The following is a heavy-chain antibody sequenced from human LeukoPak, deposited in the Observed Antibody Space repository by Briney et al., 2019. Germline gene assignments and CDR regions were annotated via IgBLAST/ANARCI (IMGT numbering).Heavy chain of an antibody. J-gene: IGHJ6*03. D-gene: IGHD2-15*01. Sequence: PGGSLRLSCAASGFTFSSYGMHWVRQAPGKGLEWVAFIRYDGSNKYYADSVKGRFTISRDNSKNTLYLQMNSLRAEDTAVYYCAKGRSDIVVVVAALNYYYYMDVWGKGTTVTVSS. CDR2: IRYDGSNK. V-gene: IGHV3-30*02. CDR3: AKGRSDIVVVVAALNYYYYMDV. CDR1: GFTFSSYG.